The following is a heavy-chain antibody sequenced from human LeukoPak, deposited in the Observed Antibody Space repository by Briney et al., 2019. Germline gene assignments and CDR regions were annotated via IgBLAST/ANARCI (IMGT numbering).Heavy chain of an antibody. V-gene: IGHV3-21*01. Sequence: NPGGSLRLSCAASGFTFSSYSMNWVRQAPGKGLEWVSSISPTGSYIYYSDSMKGRFTISRDNAKNSLYLQMNSLRAEDTAVYYCASGPLISYNSSTYPPFDYWGQGTLVTVSS. D-gene: IGHD6-6*01. CDR2: ISPTGSYI. CDR3: ASGPLISYNSSTYPPFDY. J-gene: IGHJ4*02. CDR1: GFTFSSYS.